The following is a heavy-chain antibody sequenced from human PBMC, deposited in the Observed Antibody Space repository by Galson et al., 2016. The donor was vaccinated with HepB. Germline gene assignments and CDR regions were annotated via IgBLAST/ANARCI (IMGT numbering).Heavy chain of an antibody. CDR2: IYPDDSDT. CDR3: ARHLGGVLLWVDY. J-gene: IGHJ4*02. Sequence: QSGAEVKKPGESLKISCKGSGYNFPSYWIGWVRQMPGKGLEWMGIIYPDDSDTRYSPSFEGQVTISADKSISTAYLQWSSLKASDTAMYYCARHLGGVLLWVDYWGQGTLVTVSS. D-gene: IGHD3-10*01. V-gene: IGHV5-51*01. CDR1: GYNFPSYW.